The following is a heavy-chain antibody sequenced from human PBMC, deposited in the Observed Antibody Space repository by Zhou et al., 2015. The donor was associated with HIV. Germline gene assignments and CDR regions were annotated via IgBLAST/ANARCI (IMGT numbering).Heavy chain of an antibody. J-gene: IGHJ2*01. Sequence: QVQLVQSGAEVKKPGSSVTVSCRASGATFSNYGLTWVRQAPGQGLEWMGGITPILGTAKYAQKFQGRVTITADRSTNIGYLEVRSLAPADTAVYYCARDRGGATRPDWQYFDLWGRGTLVIVSS. V-gene: IGHV1-69*06. CDR3: ARDRGGATRPDWQYFDL. CDR2: ITPILGTA. D-gene: IGHD6-6*01. CDR1: GATFSNYG.